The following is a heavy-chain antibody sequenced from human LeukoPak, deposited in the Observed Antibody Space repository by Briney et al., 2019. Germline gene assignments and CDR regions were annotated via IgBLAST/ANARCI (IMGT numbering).Heavy chain of an antibody. CDR2: ITSGGAP. CDR3: ARDPNGDYIGAFEF. CDR1: GFTFTNYA. J-gene: IGHJ3*01. V-gene: IGHV3-23*01. D-gene: IGHD4-17*01. Sequence: PGGSLRLSCAASGFTFTNYAVMSVSQAPGQWLEWVSAITSGGAPRYADSVKGRFTISRDNSKNTLYLQMNSLRAEDTAQYFCARDPNGDYIGAFEFWGQGTGVTVSS.